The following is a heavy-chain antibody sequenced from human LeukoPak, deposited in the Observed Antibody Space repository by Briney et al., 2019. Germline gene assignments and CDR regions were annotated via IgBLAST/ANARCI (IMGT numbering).Heavy chain of an antibody. V-gene: IGHV1-24*01. CDR1: GYRLRKFS. CDR2: FDPEDGET. J-gene: IGHJ4*02. CDR3: ATVKEVVAVKPWYFEY. D-gene: IGHD2-15*01. Sequence: ASVKVSCTVSGYRLRKFSIHWVRQTPGKGLEWMGGFDPEDGETIYAQKFQGRVTMTEDTSTDTGYMELSGLRSEDTAVYYCATVKEVVAVKPWYFEYWGQGTLVTVSS.